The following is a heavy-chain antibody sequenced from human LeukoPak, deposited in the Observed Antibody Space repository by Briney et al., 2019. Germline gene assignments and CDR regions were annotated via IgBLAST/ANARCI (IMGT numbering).Heavy chain of an antibody. Sequence: SETLSLTCAVYGGSFSGYYWSWIRQPPGKGLEWVGGINHSGSTNYNPSLKSRVTISVDTSKNQFSLKLSSVTAADTAVYYCARGGYDSSGYYYYYYYYMDVWGKGTTVTVSS. CDR2: INHSGST. V-gene: IGHV4-34*01. J-gene: IGHJ6*03. D-gene: IGHD3-22*01. CDR1: GGSFSGYY. CDR3: ARGGYDSSGYYYYYYYYMDV.